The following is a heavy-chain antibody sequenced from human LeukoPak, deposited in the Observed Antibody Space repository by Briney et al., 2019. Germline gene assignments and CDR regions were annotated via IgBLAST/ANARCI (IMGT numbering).Heavy chain of an antibody. CDR3: AKAGYSSSWYDY. CDR2: ISGSGGST. Sequence: GGSLRLSYAASGFTFSSYAMSWVRQAPGKGLEWVSAISGSGGSTYYADSVKGRFTISRDNSKNTLYLQMNSLRAEDTAVYYCAKAGYSSSWYDYWGQGTLVTVSS. D-gene: IGHD6-13*01. V-gene: IGHV3-23*01. J-gene: IGHJ4*02. CDR1: GFTFSSYA.